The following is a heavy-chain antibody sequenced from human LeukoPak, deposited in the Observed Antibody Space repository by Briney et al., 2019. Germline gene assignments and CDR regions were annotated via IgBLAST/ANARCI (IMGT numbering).Heavy chain of an antibody. J-gene: IGHJ4*02. Sequence: SETLSLTCTVSGDSVSSGLYYWSWIRQPPGKGLEWIGNLYFSGSTNYNPSLKSRVTISVDTSKNQFSLKLRSVTAAGTAVYYCARERRDSSGYYYHSDYWGQGTLVTVSS. CDR1: GDSVSSGLYY. V-gene: IGHV4-61*01. CDR2: LYFSGST. D-gene: IGHD3-22*01. CDR3: ARERRDSSGYYYHSDY.